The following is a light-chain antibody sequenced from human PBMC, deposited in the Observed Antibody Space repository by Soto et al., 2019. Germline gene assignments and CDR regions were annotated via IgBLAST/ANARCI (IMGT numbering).Light chain of an antibody. V-gene: IGLV2-14*01. CDR2: DVS. J-gene: IGLJ1*01. CDR1: SSDVGGYNY. Sequence: QSALTQPASVSGSPGQSITISCTGTSSDVGGYNYVSWCQQHPGKAPKLMIYDVSNRPAGVSNRFSGSKSGNTASLTISGLQAVAEADYYCSSYTSISTPVVFGTRTKLTVL. CDR3: SSYTSISTPVV.